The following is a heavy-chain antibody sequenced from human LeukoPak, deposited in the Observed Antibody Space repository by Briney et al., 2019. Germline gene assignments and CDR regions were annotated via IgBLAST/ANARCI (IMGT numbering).Heavy chain of an antibody. CDR2: IYPRDSDT. D-gene: IGHD3-10*01. CDR1: GYTFTHQW. CDR3: ARHSDVIGAI. Sequence: GESLKISCKASGYTFTHQWIGWVRQKSGSGLEWMGIIYPRDSDTRYSPSFQGHVSISADTSINTANLEWSRLEASDTAIYYCARHSDVIGAIWGQGTLVTVSS. J-gene: IGHJ4*02. V-gene: IGHV5-51*01.